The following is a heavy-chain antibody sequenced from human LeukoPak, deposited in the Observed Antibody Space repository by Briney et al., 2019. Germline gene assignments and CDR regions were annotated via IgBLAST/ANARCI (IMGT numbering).Heavy chain of an antibody. J-gene: IGHJ4*02. CDR2: ISSSSSYI. D-gene: IGHD7-27*01. Sequence: PGGSLRLSCAASGFTFSSYSMNWVRQAPGEGLEWVSSISSSSSYIYYADSVKGRFTISRDNAKNSLYLQMNSLRAEDTAVYYCARDPGDLPKFDYWGQGTLVTVSS. CDR1: GFTFSSYS. V-gene: IGHV3-21*01. CDR3: ARDPGDLPKFDY.